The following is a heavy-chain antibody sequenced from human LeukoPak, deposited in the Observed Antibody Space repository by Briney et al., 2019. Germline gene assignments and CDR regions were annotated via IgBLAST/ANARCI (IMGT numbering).Heavy chain of an antibody. CDR1: GGSISSYY. CDR2: IYTSGSN. D-gene: IGHD3-16*01. Sequence: SETLSLTCTVSGGSISSYYWSWMRQPAGKGLEWIGRIYTSGSNNYNPSLKSRVTMSVDTSKNQFSLKLSSVTAADTAVYYCARDRDYVGSTFDYWGQGTLVTVSS. J-gene: IGHJ4*02. CDR3: ARDRDYVGSTFDY. V-gene: IGHV4-4*07.